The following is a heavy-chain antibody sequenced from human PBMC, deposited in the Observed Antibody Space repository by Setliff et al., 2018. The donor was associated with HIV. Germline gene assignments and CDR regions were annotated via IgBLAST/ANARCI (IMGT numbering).Heavy chain of an antibody. D-gene: IGHD2-15*01. CDR2: THYSGRT. CDR3: ARWGETEAPTSVKAFDI. J-gene: IGHJ3*02. V-gene: IGHV4-59*11. CDR1: GGSITSHY. Sequence: PSETLSLTCTVSGGSITSHYWNWLRQPPGQGLEWIGFTHYSGRTSHNPSLKSRVTFSVDTSKNHFSLKLSSVTDVDTAVYYCARWGETEAPTSVKAFDIWGQGTLVTVSS.